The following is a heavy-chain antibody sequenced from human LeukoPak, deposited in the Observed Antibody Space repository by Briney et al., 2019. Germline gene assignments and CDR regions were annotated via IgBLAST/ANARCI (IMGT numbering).Heavy chain of an antibody. CDR2: IYYSGST. V-gene: IGHV4-59*01. D-gene: IGHD3-22*01. CDR3: ARDSSGYTWFDP. Sequence: SETLSLTCAVYGGSFSSYYWSWIRQPPGKGLEWIGYIYYSGSTNYNPSLKSRVTISVDTSKNQFSLKLSSVTAADTAVYYCARDSSGYTWFDPWGQGTLVTVSS. J-gene: IGHJ5*02. CDR1: GGSFSSYY.